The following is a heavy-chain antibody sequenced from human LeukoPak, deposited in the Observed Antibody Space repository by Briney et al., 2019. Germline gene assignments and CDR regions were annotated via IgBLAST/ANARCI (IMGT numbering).Heavy chain of an antibody. Sequence: GGSLRLSCAASGFTFSSYAMSWVRQAPGKGLEWVSGISDTGGSTYYADSVKGRFTISRDESKNTLYLQMNSLRAEDTAVYYCAKDMRFDWTPYYFDYWGQGTLVTVSP. D-gene: IGHD3-9*01. CDR1: GFTFSSYA. CDR2: ISDTGGST. J-gene: IGHJ4*02. CDR3: AKDMRFDWTPYYFDY. V-gene: IGHV3-23*01.